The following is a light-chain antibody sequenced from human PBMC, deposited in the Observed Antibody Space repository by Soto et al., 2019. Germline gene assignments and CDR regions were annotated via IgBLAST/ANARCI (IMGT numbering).Light chain of an antibody. Sequence: DIQLTQSPSYLAASVGDRITLTCRASQSISSYLNWYQQKPGKAPKLLIYAASSLQSGVPSRFSGSGSGTDFTLTISSLQPEDFATYYCQQSYSTPRTFGQGNKVDI. CDR3: QQSYSTPRT. CDR1: QSISSY. J-gene: IGKJ1*01. V-gene: IGKV1-39*01. CDR2: AAS.